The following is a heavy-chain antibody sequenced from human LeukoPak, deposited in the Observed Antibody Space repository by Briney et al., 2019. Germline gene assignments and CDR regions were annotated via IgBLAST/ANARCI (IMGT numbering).Heavy chain of an antibody. CDR1: GGSFSGYY. CDR3: ARQTRLHIRPLDY. J-gene: IGHJ4*02. D-gene: IGHD4-11*01. Sequence: SETLSLTCAVYGGSFSGYYWSWIRQPPGKGLEWIGEINHSGSTNYNPSLKSRVTISVDTSKNQFSLKPSSVTAADTAVYYCARQTRLHIRPLDYWGQGTLVTVSS. V-gene: IGHV4-34*01. CDR2: INHSGST.